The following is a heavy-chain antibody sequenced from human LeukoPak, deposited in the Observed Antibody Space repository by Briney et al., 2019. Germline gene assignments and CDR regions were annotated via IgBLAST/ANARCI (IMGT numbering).Heavy chain of an antibody. CDR1: GFTFSSYG. Sequence: GGSLRLSCAASGFTFSSYGMHWVRQAPGKGLEWVSAISGSGGSTYYADSVKGRFTISRDNSKNTLYLQMNSLRAEDTAVYYCARSWIQLGLYYYYGMDVWGQGTTVTVSS. CDR2: ISGSGGST. J-gene: IGHJ6*02. V-gene: IGHV3-23*01. D-gene: IGHD5-18*01. CDR3: ARSWIQLGLYYYYGMDV.